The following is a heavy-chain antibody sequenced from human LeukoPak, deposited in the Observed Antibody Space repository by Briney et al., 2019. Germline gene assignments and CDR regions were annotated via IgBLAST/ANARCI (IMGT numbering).Heavy chain of an antibody. V-gene: IGHV3-21*01. Sequence: GGSLRLSCAASGFTFSSYSMNWVRQAPGKGLEWVSSISSSSSYIYYADSVKGRFTISRDNAKNSLYLQMNSLRAEDTAVYYCAREISTAAPYYFDYWGQGTLVTVSS. CDR1: GFTFSSYS. J-gene: IGHJ4*02. D-gene: IGHD6-6*01. CDR3: AREISTAAPYYFDY. CDR2: ISSSSSYI.